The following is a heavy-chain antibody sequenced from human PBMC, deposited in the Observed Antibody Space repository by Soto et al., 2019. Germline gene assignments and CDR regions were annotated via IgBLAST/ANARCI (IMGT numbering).Heavy chain of an antibody. D-gene: IGHD3-3*01. J-gene: IGHJ6*03. V-gene: IGHV3-23*01. Sequence: EVQLLESGGGLVQPGGSLRLSCAASGFTFSSYAMSWVRQAPGKGLEWVSAISGSGGSTYYADSVKGRFTISRDNSKNTLYLQMNSLRAEDTAVYYCAKAETYYDFWRGYYSYYYYYMDVWGKGTTVTVSS. CDR1: GFTFSSYA. CDR2: ISGSGGST. CDR3: AKAETYYDFWRGYYSYYYYYMDV.